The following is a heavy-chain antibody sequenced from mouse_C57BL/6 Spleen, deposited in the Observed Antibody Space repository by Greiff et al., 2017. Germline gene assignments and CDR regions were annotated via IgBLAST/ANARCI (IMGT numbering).Heavy chain of an antibody. CDR3: EREKNGRRDYYAMDY. Sequence: EVQGVESGGGLVQPGGSLSLSCAASGFTFTDYYMSWVRQPPGKALEWLGFIRNKANGYTKEYSTSVKGRFTISRDNSQSILYLQMNALRAEDSSTYYCEREKNGRRDYYAMDYWGQGTSVTVSS. V-gene: IGHV7-3*01. CDR2: IRNKANGYTK. J-gene: IGHJ4*01. D-gene: IGHD1-1*01. CDR1: GFTFTDYY.